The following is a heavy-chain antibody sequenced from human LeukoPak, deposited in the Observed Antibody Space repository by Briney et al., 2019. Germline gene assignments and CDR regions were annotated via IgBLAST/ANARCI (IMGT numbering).Heavy chain of an antibody. CDR1: GFTFISNY. CDR2: IYSGGST. V-gene: IGHV3-66*02. Sequence: GGSLRLSCASSGFTFISNYMRWVRQAPGKGLEWVSVIYSGGSTYYADSVKGRFTISRDNSKNTLYLQMNSLRTEDTAVYYCARDLRGDYAFDYWGQGTLVTVSS. D-gene: IGHD4-17*01. J-gene: IGHJ4*02. CDR3: ARDLRGDYAFDY.